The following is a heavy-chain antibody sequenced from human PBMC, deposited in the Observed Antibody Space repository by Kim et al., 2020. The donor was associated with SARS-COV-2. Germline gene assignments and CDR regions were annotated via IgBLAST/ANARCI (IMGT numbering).Heavy chain of an antibody. D-gene: IGHD6-19*01. J-gene: IGHJ4*02. CDR3: ARVTSGSTAWYYFDY. V-gene: IGHV3-11*01. Sequence: ANSVTGQCHITRDNAKNSLYLQMNSLRAEDTAVYYCARVTSGSTAWYYFDYWGQGTLVTVSS.